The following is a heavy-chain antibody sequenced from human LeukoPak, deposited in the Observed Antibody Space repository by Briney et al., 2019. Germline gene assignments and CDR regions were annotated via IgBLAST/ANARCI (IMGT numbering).Heavy chain of an antibody. CDR1: GGTFSSYA. D-gene: IGHD3-22*01. CDR3: AKDLIITMKRGRAFDI. Sequence: GASVKVSCKASGGTFSSYAMSWVRQAPGKGLEWVSAISGSGGSTYYADSVKGRFTISRDNSKNTLYLQMNSLRAEDTAVYYCAKDLIITMKRGRAFDIWGQGTMVTVSS. V-gene: IGHV3-23*01. CDR2: ISGSGGST. J-gene: IGHJ3*02.